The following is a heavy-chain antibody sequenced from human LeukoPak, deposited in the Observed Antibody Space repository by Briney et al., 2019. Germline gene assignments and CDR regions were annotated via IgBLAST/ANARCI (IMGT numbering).Heavy chain of an antibody. CDR1: GGTFSSYA. CDR2: IIPILGIA. V-gene: IGHV1-69*04. Sequence: GASVKVSCKASGGTFSSYAISWVRQAPGQGLEWMGRIIPILGIANYARKFQGRVTITADKSTSTAYMELSSLRSEDTAVYYCAWANGSGSYKSYYFDYWGQGTLVTVSS. D-gene: IGHD3-10*01. J-gene: IGHJ4*02. CDR3: AWANGSGSYKSYYFDY.